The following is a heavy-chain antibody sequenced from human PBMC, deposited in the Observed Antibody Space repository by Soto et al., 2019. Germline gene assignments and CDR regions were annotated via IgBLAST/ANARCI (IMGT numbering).Heavy chain of an antibody. J-gene: IGHJ4*02. CDR2: IRQDGSEK. V-gene: IGHV3-7*01. D-gene: IGHD6-6*01. Sequence: EVQLVESGGGLVQPGGSLRLSCAASGFAFSNYWMSWGRQAPGKGLEWVANIRQDGSEKYYVDSVKGRFTSSRDNAKNSLYLQMNSLRAEDTAVYYCARDPKYSSGDDWGQGTLVTVSS. CDR3: ARDPKYSSGDD. CDR1: GFAFSNYW.